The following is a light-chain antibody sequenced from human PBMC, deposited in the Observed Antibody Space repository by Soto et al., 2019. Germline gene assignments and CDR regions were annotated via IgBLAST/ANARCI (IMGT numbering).Light chain of an antibody. CDR3: SSFERSGTRV. V-gene: IGLV2-14*01. CDR1: SSDVGGYSY. J-gene: IGLJ2*01. CDR2: EVS. Sequence: QSALTQPASVSGSPGQSITISCTGTSSDVGGYSYVSWYQQHPGKAPKLIIYEVSVRPSGVSSRFSGSKSGNTASLTISGLQAEDEADYYCSSFERSGTRVIGGGTQLTVL.